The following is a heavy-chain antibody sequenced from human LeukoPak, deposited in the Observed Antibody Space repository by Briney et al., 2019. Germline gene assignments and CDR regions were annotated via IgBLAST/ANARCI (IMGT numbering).Heavy chain of an antibody. CDR2: IYYSGST. D-gene: IGHD1-26*01. CDR1: GGSISSSSYY. V-gene: IGHV4-39*01. CDR3: ARPEIVGAIDY. J-gene: IGHJ4*02. Sequence: PSETLSRTCTVSGGSISSSSYYWGWIRQPPGKGREWIGSIYYSGSTYYNPSLKSRVTISVDMSKNQFSLKLSSVTAADTAVYYCARPEIVGAIDYWGQGTLVTVSS.